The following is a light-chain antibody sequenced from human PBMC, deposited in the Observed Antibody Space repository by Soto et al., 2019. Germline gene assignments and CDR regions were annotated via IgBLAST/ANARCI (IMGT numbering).Light chain of an antibody. Sequence: EIVMTQSPATLSLSPGERATLSCRASQSISNYLAWYQQKPGQPPRLLIYDASNRATGIPARFSGSGSGTDFTLTISSLEPEDFAVYYCQQRSIWVTFGGGTKVDIK. CDR3: QQRSIWVT. CDR2: DAS. CDR1: QSISNY. J-gene: IGKJ4*01. V-gene: IGKV3-11*01.